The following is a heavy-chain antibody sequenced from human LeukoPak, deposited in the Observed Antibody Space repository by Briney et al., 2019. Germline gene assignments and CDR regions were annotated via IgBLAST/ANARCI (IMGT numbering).Heavy chain of an antibody. D-gene: IGHD6-19*01. CDR1: GYTFTNYW. Sequence: GESLKISCRGSGYTFTNYWVAWVRQAPGKGLEWISYISSSGGTIYYADSVKGRFTISRDNAKNSLYLQMNSLRAEDTAVYYCARYNRYSSGYYWGQGTLVTVSS. CDR2: ISSSGGTI. V-gene: IGHV3-48*04. J-gene: IGHJ4*02. CDR3: ARYNRYSSGYY.